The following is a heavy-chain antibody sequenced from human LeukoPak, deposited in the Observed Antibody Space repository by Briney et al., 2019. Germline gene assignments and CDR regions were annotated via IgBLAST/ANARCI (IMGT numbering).Heavy chain of an antibody. J-gene: IGHJ3*02. Sequence: AVKVFCKASAGTFSSYAISWVGQALGQGLEWMGGIIPLFGTANYAQKFQGRVTITADESTSTAYMVLSSLRSEDTAVYYCARDRQYYYDSSGYYASAFDIWGQGTMVTVSS. CDR3: ARDRQYYYDSSGYYASAFDI. V-gene: IGHV1-69*01. D-gene: IGHD3-22*01. CDR1: AGTFSSYA. CDR2: IIPLFGTA.